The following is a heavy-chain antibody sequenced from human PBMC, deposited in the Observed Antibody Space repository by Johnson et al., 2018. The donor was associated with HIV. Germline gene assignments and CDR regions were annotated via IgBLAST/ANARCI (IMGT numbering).Heavy chain of an antibody. CDR1: GVIFSDYY. CDR3: TRDRDGVGVS. V-gene: IGHV3-11*01. D-gene: IGHD3-10*01. J-gene: IGHJ3*01. CDR2: ISGSGNSI. Sequence: VQLVESGGGLVKPGGSLRLSCAVSGVIFSDYYMSWIRQAPGKGLEWVSYISGSGNSIYYADSVKGRFTISRDNSKNTLYLQMSSLKTEDTAVYYCTRDRDGVGVSWGQGTMVTVSS.